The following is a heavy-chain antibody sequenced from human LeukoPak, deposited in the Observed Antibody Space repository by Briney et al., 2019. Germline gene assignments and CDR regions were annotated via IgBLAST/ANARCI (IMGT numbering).Heavy chain of an antibody. J-gene: IGHJ5*02. CDR1: GFTFTKFW. CDR3: AKDYVPWFDP. Sequence: GESLRLSCEASGFTFTKFWMSWVRQAPGKGLEWVAFIRYDGSNKYYADSVKGRFTISRDNSKNTLYLQMNSLRAEDTAVYYCAKDYVPWFDPWGQGTLVTVPS. V-gene: IGHV3-30*02. D-gene: IGHD3-16*01. CDR2: IRYDGSNK.